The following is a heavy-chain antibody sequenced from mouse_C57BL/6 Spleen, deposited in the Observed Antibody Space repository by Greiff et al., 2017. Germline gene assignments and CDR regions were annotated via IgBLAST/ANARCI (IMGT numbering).Heavy chain of an antibody. D-gene: IGHD6-1*01. CDR2: ISNLAYSN. CDR3: ARQSASDYAMDY. V-gene: IGHV5-15*01. CDR1: GFTFSDYG. J-gene: IGHJ4*01. Sequence: EVHLVESGGGLVQPGGSLKLSCAASGFTFSDYGMAWVRQAPRKGPEWVALISNLAYSNYYADTVTGRFTISRENAKNTQYLEMSSLRSEDTAMYYCARQSASDYAMDYWGQGTSVTVAS.